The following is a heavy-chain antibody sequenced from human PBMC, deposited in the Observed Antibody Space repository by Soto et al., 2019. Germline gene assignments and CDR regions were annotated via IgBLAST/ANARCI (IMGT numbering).Heavy chain of an antibody. CDR2: IIPIFGTA. V-gene: IGHV1-69*01. D-gene: IGHD3-22*01. CDR3: ARDTYYYDSSGYYYQNREKTGGFDP. Sequence: SVKLTNKASGGTFISSAISWVRQATGQGLEWMGGIIPIFGTANYAQKFQGRVTITADESTSTAYMELSSLSSEDTAVYYCARDTYYYDSSGYYYQNREKTGGFDPWGQGTLVTVSS. CDR1: GGTFISSA. J-gene: IGHJ5*02.